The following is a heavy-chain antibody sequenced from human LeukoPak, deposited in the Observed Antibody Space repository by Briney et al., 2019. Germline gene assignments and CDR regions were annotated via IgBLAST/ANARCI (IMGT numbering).Heavy chain of an antibody. J-gene: IGHJ4*02. Sequence: SLRLSCAASGFTFDDYAMHWVRQAPGKGLEWVSGISWNSGSIGYADSVKGRFTISRDNAKNSLYLQMNSLRAEDMALYYCAKGYNWDDGFLDYWGQGTLVTVSS. CDR3: AKGYNWDDGFLDY. D-gene: IGHD1-1*01. CDR2: ISWNSGSI. CDR1: GFTFDDYA. V-gene: IGHV3-9*03.